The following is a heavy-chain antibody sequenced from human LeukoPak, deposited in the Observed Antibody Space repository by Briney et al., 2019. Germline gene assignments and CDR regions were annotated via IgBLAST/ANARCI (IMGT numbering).Heavy chain of an antibody. J-gene: IGHJ4*02. CDR1: GFTFSIYA. V-gene: IGHV3-23*01. CDR2: LSESGGLA. CDR3: AKEGRPNSGGGYFDY. D-gene: IGHD4-23*01. Sequence: PGGSLRLSCAASGFTFSIYATAWVRQAPGKGLEWVSTLSESGGLAYYADSVKGRFTISRDNSKNTLYLQVNSLRAEDTAVYYCAKEGRPNSGGGYFDYWGQGTLVTVSP.